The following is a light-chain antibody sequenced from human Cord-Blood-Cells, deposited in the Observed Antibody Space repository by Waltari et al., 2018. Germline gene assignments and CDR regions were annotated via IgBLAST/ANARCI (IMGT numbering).Light chain of an antibody. J-gene: IGKJ3*01. CDR2: DAS. Sequence: EIVLTQSPATLSLSPGERATLSCRASQSVSSYLAWYQQKPGQAPRLLIYDASNSATGITARFSGSGSGTDFTLTISSLEPEDFAVYYCQQRSNWPLFTFGPGTKVDIK. CDR3: QQRSNWPLFT. V-gene: IGKV3-11*01. CDR1: QSVSSY.